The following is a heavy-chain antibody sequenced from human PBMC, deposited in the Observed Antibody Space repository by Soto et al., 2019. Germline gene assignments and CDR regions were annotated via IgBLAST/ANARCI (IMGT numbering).Heavy chain of an antibody. CDR3: AKMSSENYYDPVFS. D-gene: IGHD3-22*01. J-gene: IGHJ4*02. Sequence: QVKLVESGGGLVQTSGSLRIACVASGFTFSDYYMSWVRQAPGKGLEWVSYISSSGNTIYYADSVKGRFTLSRDNAKHSVYLQMNSLRAEDTALYFCAKMSSENYYDPVFSWGQGTLVTFSS. V-gene: IGHV3-11*01. CDR2: ISSSGNTI. CDR1: GFTFSDYY.